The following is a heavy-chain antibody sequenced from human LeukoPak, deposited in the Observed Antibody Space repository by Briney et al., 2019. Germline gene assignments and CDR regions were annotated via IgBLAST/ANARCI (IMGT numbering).Heavy chain of an antibody. V-gene: IGHV3-23*01. D-gene: IGHD4-17*01. Sequence: GGSLRLSCAASGFTFSRYDMSWVRQAPGKGLELVSANTDSGGSTYYADSVRGRFTISRDAYKNTLYLLMKSLRAEDTAVYYCAKEDTLTTVYFDYWGQGTPVTVSS. J-gene: IGHJ4*02. CDR2: NTDSGGST. CDR3: AKEDTLTTVYFDY. CDR1: GFTFSRYD.